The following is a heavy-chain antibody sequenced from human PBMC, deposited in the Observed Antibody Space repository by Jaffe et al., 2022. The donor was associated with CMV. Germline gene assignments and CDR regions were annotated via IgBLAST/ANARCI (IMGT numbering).Heavy chain of an antibody. D-gene: IGHD1-1*01. CDR2: ISWNSGNI. CDR3: AKDQTDNWYPHNWFDP. Sequence: EVQLVESGGGLVQPGRSLRLSCAASGFTFDDYAMHWVRQAPGKGLEWVSGISWNSGNIGYADSVKGRFTISRDNAKNSLYLQMNTLRAEDTAFYYCAKDQTDNWYPHNWFDPWGQGTLVTVSS. V-gene: IGHV3-9*01. CDR1: GFTFDDYA. J-gene: IGHJ5*02.